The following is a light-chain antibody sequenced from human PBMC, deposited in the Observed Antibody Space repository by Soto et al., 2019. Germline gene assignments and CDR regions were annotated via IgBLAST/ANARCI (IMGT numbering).Light chain of an antibody. CDR1: QSVSSSC. J-gene: IGKJ4*01. Sequence: EIVLTQSPGTLSLSPGERATLSCRASQSVSSSCLAWYQQKPGQPPRLLIYGASSRATGIPDRFSGSGSGTGFTLTISRLEPEEVAGYYCQQCGSAPLTFGGGTKVESK. CDR3: QQCGSAPLT. CDR2: GAS. V-gene: IGKV3-20*01.